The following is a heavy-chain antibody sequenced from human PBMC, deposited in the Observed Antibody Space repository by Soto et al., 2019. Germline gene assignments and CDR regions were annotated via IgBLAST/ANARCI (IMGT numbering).Heavy chain of an antibody. Sequence: QVQLVESGGGVVQPGRSLRLSCAASGFTFSSYAMHWVRQAPGKGLEWVAVISYDGSNKYYADSVKGRFTISRDNSKNTLYLQMNSLRADDTAVYYCARDGKAGSRAIGIHLLFGYWGQGTLVTVSS. CDR3: ARDGKAGSRAIGIHLLFGY. CDR1: GFTFSSYA. J-gene: IGHJ4*02. V-gene: IGHV3-30-3*01. D-gene: IGHD1-1*01. CDR2: ISYDGSNK.